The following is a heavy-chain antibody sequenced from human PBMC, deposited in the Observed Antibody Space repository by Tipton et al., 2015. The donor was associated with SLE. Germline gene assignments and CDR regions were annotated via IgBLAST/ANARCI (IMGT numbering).Heavy chain of an antibody. CDR3: AREAIAAAGTGAFDI. Sequence: SLRLSCAASGIVFSFYAMNWVRQAPGKGLEWISYISSNAETIYHADSVKGRFTISRDNAKNSLYLQMNSLRAEDTAVYYCAREAIAAAGTGAFDIWGQGTMVTVSS. V-gene: IGHV3-48*01. CDR2: ISSNAETI. D-gene: IGHD6-13*01. J-gene: IGHJ3*02. CDR1: GIVFSFYA.